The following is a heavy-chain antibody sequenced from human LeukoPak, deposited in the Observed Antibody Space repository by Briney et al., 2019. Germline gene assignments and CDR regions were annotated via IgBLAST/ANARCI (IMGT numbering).Heavy chain of an antibody. CDR2: IYYSGST. V-gene: IGHV4-39*01. Sequence: SETLSLTCSVSGGSTTTSTYYWGWIRQPPGKGLEWIGSIYYSGSTYYNPSLKSRVTISADTSKNQFSLKLSSVTAADTAVYYFARHWGRYCSSTSCSVYYFDHWGQGTLVTVSS. D-gene: IGHD2-2*01. J-gene: IGHJ4*02. CDR1: GGSTTTSTYY. CDR3: ARHWGRYCSSTSCSVYYFDH.